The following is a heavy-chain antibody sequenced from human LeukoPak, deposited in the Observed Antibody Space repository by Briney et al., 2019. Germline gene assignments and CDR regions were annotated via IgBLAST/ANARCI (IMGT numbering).Heavy chain of an antibody. CDR3: AREGRGSYYGGSGVDY. V-gene: IGHV4-59*12. CDR1: GGSISSYY. J-gene: IGHJ4*02. CDR2: IYNSGST. D-gene: IGHD1-26*01. Sequence: PSETLSLTCTVSGGSISSYYWSWIRQPPGKGLELIGYIYNSGSTNYNPSLKSRITISVDTSKNQFSLKLSSVTAADTAVYYCAREGRGSYYGGSGVDYWGQGTLVTVSS.